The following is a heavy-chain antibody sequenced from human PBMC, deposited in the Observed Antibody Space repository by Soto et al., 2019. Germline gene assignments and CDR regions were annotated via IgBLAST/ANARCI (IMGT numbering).Heavy chain of an antibody. CDR3: GRLEGLATISYYFDY. CDR2: VYYSGST. Sequence: PSETLSPTCPISGPSLTSSCNYWGWAREHPGKGLEWIGSVYYSGSTYYNPSLESRVTISVDKSKNQFSLKLMSLSAADTAVYYCGRLEGLATISYYFDYWGQGALVTVSS. CDR1: GPSLTSSCNY. J-gene: IGHJ4*02. V-gene: IGHV4-39*01. D-gene: IGHD3-9*01.